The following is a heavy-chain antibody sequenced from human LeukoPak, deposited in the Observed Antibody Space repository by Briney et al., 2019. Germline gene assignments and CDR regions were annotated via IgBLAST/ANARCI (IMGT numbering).Heavy chain of an antibody. Sequence: MASETLSLTCTVSGGSISSHYWSWIRQPPGEGLEWIGSVYYSGSTDYNPSLKSRVTMSVDTSKNQFSLKLNSVTAADTAVYFCARERMGARTFDYWGQGTLVTVSS. CDR3: ARERMGARTFDY. D-gene: IGHD1-26*01. CDR1: GGSISSHY. CDR2: VYYSGST. J-gene: IGHJ4*02. V-gene: IGHV4-59*11.